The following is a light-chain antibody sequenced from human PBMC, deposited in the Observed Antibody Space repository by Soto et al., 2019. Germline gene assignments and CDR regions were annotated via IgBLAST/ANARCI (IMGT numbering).Light chain of an antibody. Sequence: EILMTQSPDTLSECPGERATLSCRASQSVTTNLAWYQQKPGQAPRLLIFGASTRASGVPGRFSGSGSGAEFTLTITSLQSEDFALYYCQQYEDLPSITFGQGTRLEIK. CDR2: GAS. J-gene: IGKJ5*01. V-gene: IGKV3-15*01. CDR1: QSVTTN. CDR3: QQYEDLPSIT.